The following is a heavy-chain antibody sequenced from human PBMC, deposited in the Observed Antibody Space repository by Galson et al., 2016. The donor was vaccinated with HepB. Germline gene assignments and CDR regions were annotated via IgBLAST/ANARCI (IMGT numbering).Heavy chain of an antibody. Sequence: SVKVSCKASGYTFTSYAMHWVRQAPGQRLEWMGWINAGNGNTKYSQRFQGRVTITRATSASTAYMELSSLRSEETAVDYCARRGIAVAGFDYWGQGTLVTASS. CDR2: INAGNGNT. CDR1: GYTFTSYA. D-gene: IGHD6-19*01. CDR3: ARRGIAVAGFDY. V-gene: IGHV1-3*01. J-gene: IGHJ4*02.